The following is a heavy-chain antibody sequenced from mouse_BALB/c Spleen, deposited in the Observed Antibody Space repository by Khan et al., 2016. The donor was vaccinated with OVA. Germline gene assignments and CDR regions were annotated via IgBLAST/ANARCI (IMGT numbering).Heavy chain of an antibody. CDR3: TKSGYGSFAY. Sequence: QVQLKQSGAELVKPGASVRLSCKASGYTFTSYYLYWVKQRPGQGLEWIGDINPSSGGTNFNEKFKSKATLTVDKSSSPAYIQLNSLTSEDSSVYYCTKSGYGSFAYWGQGTLGTVSA. D-gene: IGHD2-2*01. V-gene: IGHV1S81*02. CDR1: GYTFTSYY. CDR2: INPSSGGT. J-gene: IGHJ3*01.